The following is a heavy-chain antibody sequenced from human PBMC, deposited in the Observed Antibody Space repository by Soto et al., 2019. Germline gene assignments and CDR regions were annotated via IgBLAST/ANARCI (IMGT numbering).Heavy chain of an antibody. D-gene: IGHD6-6*01. CDR2: ISYDGSNK. CDR3: AKDQEQLVFYYYYGMDV. CDR1: GFTFSSYG. V-gene: IGHV3-30*18. Sequence: PGGSLRLSCAASGFTFSSYGMHWVRQAPGKGLEWVAVISYDGSNKYYADSVKGRFTISRDNSKNTLYLQMNSLRAEATAVYYCAKDQEQLVFYYYYGMDVWGQGTTVTVSS. J-gene: IGHJ6*02.